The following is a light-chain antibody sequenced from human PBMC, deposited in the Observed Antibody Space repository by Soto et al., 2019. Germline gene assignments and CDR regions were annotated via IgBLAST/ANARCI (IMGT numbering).Light chain of an antibody. CDR2: DVS. Sequence: QPVLTQPRSVSGSPGQSVTISCTGTSSDVGGYNYVSWYQQHPGKAPKLMIFDVSNRPSGVSNRFSGSKSGNTASLTISGLQAEDEADYYCSSYTSSSTLVFGGGTKLTVL. CDR1: SSDVGGYNY. J-gene: IGLJ2*01. CDR3: SSYTSSSTLV. V-gene: IGLV2-14*01.